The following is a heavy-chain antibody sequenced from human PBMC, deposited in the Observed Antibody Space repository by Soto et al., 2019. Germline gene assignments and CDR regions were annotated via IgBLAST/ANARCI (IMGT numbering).Heavy chain of an antibody. CDR3: AKDRRAGGNSAFYFDF. V-gene: IGHV3-48*01. D-gene: IGHD3-16*01. Sequence: GGSLRLSCTASGFDFSTYSMNWVRQAPGKGLEWIAYVSMDSDTIHYADSVKGRFTISRDDAENSLYLQVHSLTAEDMAVYYCAKDRRAGGNSAFYFDFWGQGAQVTVSS. CDR2: VSMDSDTI. J-gene: IGHJ4*02. CDR1: GFDFSTYS.